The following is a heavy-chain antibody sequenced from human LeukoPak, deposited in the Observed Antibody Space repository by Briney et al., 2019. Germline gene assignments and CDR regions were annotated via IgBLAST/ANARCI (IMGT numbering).Heavy chain of an antibody. CDR2: ISGSGGST. D-gene: IGHD4-17*01. V-gene: IGHV3-23*01. Sequence: GGAPRLSCAAPGFTLCSYSMSWGRPAPGEGVEWVSAISGSGGSTYYADSVKGRFTISRDNSKNTLYLQMNSLRAEDTAVYYCARNGYYSSDYWGQGTLVTVSS. J-gene: IGHJ4*02. CDR1: GFTLCSYS. CDR3: ARNGYYSSDY.